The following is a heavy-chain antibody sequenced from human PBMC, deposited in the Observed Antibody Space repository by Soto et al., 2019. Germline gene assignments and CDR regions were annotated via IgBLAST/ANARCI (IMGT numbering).Heavy chain of an antibody. CDR1: GGSIRSPSYN. Sequence: PAETLSLTCTVSGGSIRSPSYNWGWVRQPPGKGPEWIGSFFYGGSTHYNPSLTSRLAISVDTARSQVSLNLTSVTAAGTAIYYCATVASTHFDSWGPGTLVTVSS. CDR3: ATVASTHFDS. CDR2: FFYGGST. V-gene: IGHV4-39*01. J-gene: IGHJ4*02. D-gene: IGHD4-17*01.